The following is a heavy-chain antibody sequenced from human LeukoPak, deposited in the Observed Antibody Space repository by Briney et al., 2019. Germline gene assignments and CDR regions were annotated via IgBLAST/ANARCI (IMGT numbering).Heavy chain of an antibody. CDR2: ISSSGDGT. J-gene: IGHJ4*02. D-gene: IGHD5-12*01. Sequence: SGGSLRLSCAASGFTFTSYVMSWVRLAPGKGLEWVSAISSSGDGTSYTDSVKGRFTISRDNSKNTLYLQMISLRAEDTAVYYCAKAPYGTVGYVPYFDYWGQGTLVTVSS. CDR1: GFTFTSYV. V-gene: IGHV3-23*01. CDR3: AKAPYGTVGYVPYFDY.